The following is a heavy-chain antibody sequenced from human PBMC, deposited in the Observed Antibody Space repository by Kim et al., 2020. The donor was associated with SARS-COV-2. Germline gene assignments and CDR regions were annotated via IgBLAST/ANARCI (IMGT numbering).Heavy chain of an antibody. J-gene: IGHJ4*02. D-gene: IGHD6-13*01. V-gene: IGHV1-69*04. CDR3: ARDGDSRYFDY. Sequence: ANYAQKFQGRVTITADKSTSTAYMELSSLRSEDTAVYYCARDGDSRYFDYWGQGTLVTVSS. CDR2: A.